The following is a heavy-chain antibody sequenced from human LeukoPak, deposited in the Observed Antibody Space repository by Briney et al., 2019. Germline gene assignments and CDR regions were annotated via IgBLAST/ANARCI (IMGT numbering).Heavy chain of an antibody. J-gene: IGHJ4*02. V-gene: IGHV1-24*01. CDR2: FDPEDGET. Sequence: ASVKVSCKVSGYTLTELSMHWVRQAPGKGLEWMGGFDPEDGETIYAQKFQGRVTMTEDTSTDTAYMELSSLRSEDTAVYYCATLRLDAFYFDYWGQGTPVTVSS. CDR3: ATLRLDAFYFDY. D-gene: IGHD6-25*01. CDR1: GYTLTELS.